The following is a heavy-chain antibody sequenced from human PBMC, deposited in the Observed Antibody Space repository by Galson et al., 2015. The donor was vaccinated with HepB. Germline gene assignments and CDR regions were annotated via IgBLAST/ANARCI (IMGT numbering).Heavy chain of an antibody. CDR1: GYTFTSYA. CDR3: ASHFIAVAGTEDYYYGMDV. CDR2: INTNTGNP. Sequence: SVKVSCKASGYTFTSYAMNWVRQALGQGLEWMGWINTNTGNPTYAQGFTGRFVFSLDTSVSTAYLQISSLKAEDTAVYYCASHFIAVAGTEDYYYGMDVWGQGTTVTVSS. V-gene: IGHV7-4-1*02. J-gene: IGHJ6*02. D-gene: IGHD6-19*01.